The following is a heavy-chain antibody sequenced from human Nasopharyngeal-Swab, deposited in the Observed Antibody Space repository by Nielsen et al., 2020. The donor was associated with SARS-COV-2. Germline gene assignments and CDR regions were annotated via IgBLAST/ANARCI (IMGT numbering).Heavy chain of an antibody. CDR2: FIPMVGTA. V-gene: IGHV1-69*06. Sequence: LGRAPGRGLEWIGGFIPMVGTANYAQQFQGRVTITANKSTSTAYMELSSLRSEDTAVYSCAKAVAAIGSWWCWNNWFDPWGQGTMVTVSS. J-gene: IGHJ5*02. CDR3: AKAVAAIGSWWCWNNWFDP. D-gene: IGHD2-15*01.